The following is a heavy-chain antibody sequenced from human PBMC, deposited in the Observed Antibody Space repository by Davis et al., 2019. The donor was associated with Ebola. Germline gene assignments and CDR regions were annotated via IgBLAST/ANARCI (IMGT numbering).Heavy chain of an antibody. CDR2: ISSSSTI. CDR3: TTKAAEGDY. J-gene: IGHJ4*02. Sequence: GESLKISCAASGFTFSTYSMNWVRQAPGKGLEWVSYISSSSTIYYADSVKGRFTISRDDSKNTLYLQMNSLKTEDTAVYYCTTKAAEGDYWGQGTLATVSS. V-gene: IGHV3-48*01. D-gene: IGHD6-25*01. CDR1: GFTFSTYS.